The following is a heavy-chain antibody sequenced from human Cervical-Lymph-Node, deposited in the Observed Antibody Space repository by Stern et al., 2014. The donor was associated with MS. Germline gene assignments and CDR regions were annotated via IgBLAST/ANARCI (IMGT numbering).Heavy chain of an antibody. D-gene: IGHD2-8*02. Sequence: QLQLQESGPGLVKPSETLSLTCAVSGDSISSYTHYWAWIRQPPGKGLEWLGSVYDSGHPYYNPPLKRPVPLPVKQPKNPFPLGLNSVTAADTAVYYCAKHACTGAACPFDLWGQGTLVTVSS. CDR2: VYDSGHP. CDR1: GDSISSYTHY. V-gene: IGHV4-39*01. J-gene: IGHJ4*02. CDR3: AKHACTGAACPFDL.